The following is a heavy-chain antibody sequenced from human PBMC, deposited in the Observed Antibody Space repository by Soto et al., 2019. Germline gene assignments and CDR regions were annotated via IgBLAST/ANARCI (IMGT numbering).Heavy chain of an antibody. V-gene: IGHV3-23*01. CDR2: NSGGGGGT. D-gene: IGHD1-26*01. CDR3: ARDTDIGGALGPSDD. J-gene: IGHJ4*02. CDR1: GFTFNSYA. Sequence: EVQLLESGGKLVQPGGSLRLSCAASGFTFNSYAMSWIRQAPGKGLEWVSGNSGGGGGTYYADSVRGRFTISRDISKNTLYLQMNSMRAEDTAVYYCARDTDIGGALGPSDDWGQGTPVTVAS.